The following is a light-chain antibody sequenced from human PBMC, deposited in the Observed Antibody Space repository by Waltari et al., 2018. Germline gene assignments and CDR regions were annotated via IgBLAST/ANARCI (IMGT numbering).Light chain of an antibody. Sequence: EIVLTQSPGTLSLSPGEGATLSCRTSQTIRTTYLAWYHQKPGQAPTLRIYGKFSRATGIPDRFTGSWSGTDFSLTISSLEPEDFATYYCQQYDISPLTFGGGTKVEIK. CDR1: QTIRTTY. J-gene: IGKJ4*01. CDR3: QQYDISPLT. V-gene: IGKV3-20*01. CDR2: GKF.